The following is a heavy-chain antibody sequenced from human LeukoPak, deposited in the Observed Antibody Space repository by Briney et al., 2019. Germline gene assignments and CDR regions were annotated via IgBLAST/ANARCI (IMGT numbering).Heavy chain of an antibody. V-gene: IGHV1-69*04. Sequence: ASVKVSCKASGGTFSSYAISWVRQAPGQGLEWMGRIIPILGIANYAQKFQGRVTITADKSTSAAYMELSSLRSEDTAVYYCASLVAVAGTTSPWGQGTLVTVSS. J-gene: IGHJ5*02. CDR2: IIPILGIA. CDR3: ASLVAVAGTTSP. CDR1: GGTFSSYA. D-gene: IGHD6-19*01.